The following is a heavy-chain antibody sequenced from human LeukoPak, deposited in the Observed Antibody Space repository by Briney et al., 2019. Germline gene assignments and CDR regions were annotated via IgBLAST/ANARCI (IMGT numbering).Heavy chain of an antibody. Sequence: GGSLRLSCAASGLTFSSYAMSWVRQAPGKGLEWVSLISGNGVGTYYADSVKGRFTISRDNSKNTVYLQMNSLRAEDTAVYYCAKRNGGNSGAFDYWGQGTLVTVSS. CDR3: AKRNGGNSGAFDY. D-gene: IGHD4-23*01. V-gene: IGHV3-23*01. CDR2: ISGNGVGT. CDR1: GLTFSSYA. J-gene: IGHJ4*02.